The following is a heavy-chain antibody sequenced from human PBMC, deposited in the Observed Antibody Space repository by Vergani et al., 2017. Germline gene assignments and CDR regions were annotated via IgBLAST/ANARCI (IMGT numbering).Heavy chain of an antibody. J-gene: IGHJ5*02. Sequence: QVQLQQWGAGLLKPSETLSLTCAVYGGSFSGYYWSWIRQPPGKGLEWIGEINHSGSTNYNPSLKSRVTISVDTSKNQFSLKLSSVTAADTAVYYCASEWLLPKRRWFGPWGQGTLVTVSS. CDR3: ASEWLLPKRRWFGP. CDR2: INHSGST. CDR1: GGSFSGYY. D-gene: IGHD3-22*01. V-gene: IGHV4-34*01.